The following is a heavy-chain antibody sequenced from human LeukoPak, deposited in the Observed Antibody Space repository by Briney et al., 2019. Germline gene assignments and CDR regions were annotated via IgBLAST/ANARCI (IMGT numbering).Heavy chain of an antibody. J-gene: IGHJ3*02. Sequence: ASVKVSGKASGYTFTSYGISWVRQAPGQGLEWMGWISAYNGNTNYAQKLQGRVTMTTDTSTSTAYMELRSLRSDDTAVYYCATRDGCSGGSCYGPAFDIWGQGTMVTVSS. CDR2: ISAYNGNT. D-gene: IGHD2-15*01. CDR1: GYTFTSYG. CDR3: ATRDGCSGGSCYGPAFDI. V-gene: IGHV1-18*01.